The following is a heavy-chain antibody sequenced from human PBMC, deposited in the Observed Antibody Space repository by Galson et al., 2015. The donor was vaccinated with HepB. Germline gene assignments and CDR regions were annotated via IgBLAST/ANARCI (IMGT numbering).Heavy chain of an antibody. D-gene: IGHD3-16*01. J-gene: IGHJ4*02. Sequence: SLRLSCAASGFTFSSYGMYWVRQAPGKGLEWVAVIWYDGSIEYYRDSVRGRFTVSRDNSRNTLYLQMSSLRAEDTAVYYCARDLGFGLYYWGQGTLVTVSS. CDR2: IWYDGSIE. V-gene: IGHV3-33*01. CDR1: GFTFSSYG. CDR3: ARDLGFGLYY.